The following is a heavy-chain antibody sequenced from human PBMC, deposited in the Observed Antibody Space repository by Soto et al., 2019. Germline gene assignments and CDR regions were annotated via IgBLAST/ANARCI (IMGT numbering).Heavy chain of an antibody. J-gene: IGHJ4*02. CDR3: AGQCDKISYTWVC. CDR1: SGSLSSTNW. CDR2: MHHSGGT. D-gene: IGHD6-13*01. V-gene: IGHV4-4*02. Sequence: QVQLQESGPGLVKPSGTLSLTSAVSSGSLSSTNWWGMVRQPPGKGLAWIGEMHHSGGTNYNPSLKSRVTISVDMSKSVISLTLSSVIAADMAVYYFAGQCDKISYTWVCWGQGTLVTVSS.